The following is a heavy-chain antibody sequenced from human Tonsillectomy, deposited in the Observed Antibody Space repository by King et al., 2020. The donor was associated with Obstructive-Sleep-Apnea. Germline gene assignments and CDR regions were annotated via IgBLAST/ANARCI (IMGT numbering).Heavy chain of an antibody. D-gene: IGHD3-10*01. CDR3: ARDGDGSGGIGYWFDP. CDR1: GGSISSGGYY. V-gene: IGHV4-31*03. J-gene: IGHJ5*02. CDR2: IYYSGST. Sequence: VQLQESGPGLVKPSQTLSLTCTVSGGSISSGGYYWSWIRQHPGKGLEWIGYIYYSGSTYYNPSLKSRVTISGDTSKNQFSLKLSSVTAADTAVYYCARDGDGSGGIGYWFDPWGQGTLVTVSS.